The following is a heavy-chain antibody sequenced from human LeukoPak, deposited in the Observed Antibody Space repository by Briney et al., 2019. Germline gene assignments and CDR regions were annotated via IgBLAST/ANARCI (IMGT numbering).Heavy chain of an antibody. CDR3: AKTMTGTTLRFDY. D-gene: IGHD1-1*01. Sequence: SETLSLTCTVSGGSISSYSWNWIRQPPGKGLEWIGYIYYSGNTNYNPSLKSRVTISVDTSKNQFSLKLSSVTAADTALYYCAKTMTGTTLRFDYWGQGILVTVSS. J-gene: IGHJ4*02. CDR1: GGSISSYS. V-gene: IGHV4-59*01. CDR2: IYYSGNT.